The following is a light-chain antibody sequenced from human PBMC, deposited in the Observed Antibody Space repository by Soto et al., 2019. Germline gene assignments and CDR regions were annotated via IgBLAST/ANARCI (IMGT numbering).Light chain of an antibody. V-gene: IGLV1-44*01. J-gene: IGLJ2*01. CDR2: SHN. CDR1: TSNIGSNT. Sequence: QSVLTQPPSASGTPGQRVTISCSGSTSNIGSNTVNWYHPLPGTAPKLLIYSHNQRPSGVPDRFSGSRSGTSASLAISGLQSDDEADYYCAAWDDSLNGVVFGGGTKLTVL. CDR3: AAWDDSLNGVV.